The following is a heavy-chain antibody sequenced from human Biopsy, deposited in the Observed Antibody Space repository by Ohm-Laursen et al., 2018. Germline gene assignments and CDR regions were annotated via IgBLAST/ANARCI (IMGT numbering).Heavy chain of an antibody. J-gene: IGHJ6*02. CDR1: GFTFGDAW. CDR3: STGGGDFYYNGMDV. Sequence: SLRLSCSASGFTFGDAWMSWIRQAPGKGLEWVGRIKSKFDGETTDYAAPVKGRFIISRDDSKSTLFLQMNSLKVGDTGVYFCSTGGGDFYYNGMDVWGQGTTVTVSS. D-gene: IGHD3-16*01. V-gene: IGHV3-15*01. CDR2: IKSKFDGETT.